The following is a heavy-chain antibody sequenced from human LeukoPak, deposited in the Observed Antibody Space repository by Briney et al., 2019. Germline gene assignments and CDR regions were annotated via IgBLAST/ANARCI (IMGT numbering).Heavy chain of an antibody. CDR2: IKQDGSEK. J-gene: IGHJ6*03. CDR3: ARDHIVVVPAPRFGYYYMDV. D-gene: IGHD2-2*01. V-gene: IGHV3-7*03. CDR1: GFTFSSYW. Sequence: GGSLRLSCAASGFTFSSYWMSWVRQAPGKGLEWVANIKQDGSEKYYVDSVKGRFTISRDNAKNSLYLQMNSLRAEDTAVYYCARDHIVVVPAPRFGYYYMDVWGKGTTVTVSS.